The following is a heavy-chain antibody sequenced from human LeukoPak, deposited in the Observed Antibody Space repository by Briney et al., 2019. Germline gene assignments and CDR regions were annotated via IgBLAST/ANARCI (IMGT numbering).Heavy chain of an antibody. Sequence: SETLSLTCTVSGGSISSGNYYWSWIRQPAGKGLEWIGRIYITGNTNYNPSLKSRVTISVDKSKNQFSLKLSSVTAADTAVYYCARAVAAPFDYWGQGTLVTVSS. CDR3: ARAVAAPFDY. V-gene: IGHV4-61*02. CDR2: IYITGNT. D-gene: IGHD2-15*01. CDR1: GGSISSGNYY. J-gene: IGHJ4*02.